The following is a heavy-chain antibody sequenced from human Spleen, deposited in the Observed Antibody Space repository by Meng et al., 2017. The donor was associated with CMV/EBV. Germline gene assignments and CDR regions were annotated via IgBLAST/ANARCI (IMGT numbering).Heavy chain of an antibody. J-gene: IGHJ5*02. CDR2: INHSGST. CDR3: ARGRYGQIVVVPAAIRGWFDP. CDR1: FSGYY. V-gene: IGHV4-34*01. Sequence: FSGYYWSWLRQPPGKGLEWIGEINHSGSTNYNPSLKSRVTISVDTSKNQFSLKLSSVTAADTAVYYCARGRYGQIVVVPAAIRGWFDPWGQGTLVTVSS. D-gene: IGHD2-2*02.